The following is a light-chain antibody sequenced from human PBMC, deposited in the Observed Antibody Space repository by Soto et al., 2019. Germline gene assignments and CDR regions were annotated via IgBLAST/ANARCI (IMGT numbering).Light chain of an antibody. CDR2: SAS. J-gene: IGKJ3*01. V-gene: IGKV3-20*01. Sequence: EIVLTQSPGTLSLSPGEREALSCRASQSVSSSYLAWYQQKPGQAPRLLIYSASSRATGIPDRFSGSGSGTDFTLTISGLEPEDFAVYYCQQYGSSHFTFGPGTKVDIK. CDR3: QQYGSSHFT. CDR1: QSVSSSY.